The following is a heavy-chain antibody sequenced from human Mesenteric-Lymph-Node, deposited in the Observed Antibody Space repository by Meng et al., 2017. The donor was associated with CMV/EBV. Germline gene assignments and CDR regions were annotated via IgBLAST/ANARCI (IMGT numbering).Heavy chain of an antibody. CDR3: AKDLSNYASYHYGMDV. D-gene: IGHD4-11*01. V-gene: IGHV3-9*01. CDR2: ISWDSGSI. J-gene: IGHJ6*02. Sequence: SLKISCEASGFTFSAYAMNWVRQAPGKGLEWVSGISWDSGSIAYADSVKGRFTISRDNAKNSLYLEMNSLRPEDTALYYCAKDLSNYASYHYGMDVWGQGTTVTVSS. CDR1: GFTFSAYA.